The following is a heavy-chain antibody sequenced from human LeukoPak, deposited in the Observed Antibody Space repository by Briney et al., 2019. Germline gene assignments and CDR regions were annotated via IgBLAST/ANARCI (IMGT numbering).Heavy chain of an antibody. J-gene: IGHJ3*02. CDR1: GYTFTGYY. D-gene: IGHD1-1*01. CDR3: ARVEGGTYDAFDI. V-gene: IGHV1-2*02. CDR2: INPNSGGT. Sequence: ASVKVSCKASGYTFTGYYMHWVRQAPAQGLEWMGWINPNSGGTNYAQKFQGRVTMTRDTSISTAYMGLSRLRSDDTAVYYCARVEGGTYDAFDIWGQGTMVTVSS.